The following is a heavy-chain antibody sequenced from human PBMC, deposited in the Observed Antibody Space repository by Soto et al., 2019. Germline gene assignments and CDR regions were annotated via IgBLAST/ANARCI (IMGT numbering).Heavy chain of an antibody. V-gene: IGHV1-18*01. CDR3: ARVDSDIVVVPAAINSND. CDR2: ISAYNGNT. Sequence: ASVQFSCKASVYTFTSYGISWVRQTAAQGLEWVGWISAYNGNTNYAQKPQGRVTMTTDTSTSTAYMELRSLRSGATAVYYCARVDSDIVVVPAAINSNDWGQGTLVTVSS. J-gene: IGHJ4*02. CDR1: VYTFTSYG. D-gene: IGHD2-2*01.